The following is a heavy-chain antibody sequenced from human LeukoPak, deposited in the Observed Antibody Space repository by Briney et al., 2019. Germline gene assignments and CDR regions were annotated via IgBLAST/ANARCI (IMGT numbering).Heavy chain of an antibody. D-gene: IGHD3-9*01. V-gene: IGHV1-69*04. CDR1: GGTFSSYA. CDR3: ARDPDYDILTGYAYYFDY. CDR2: IIPILGIA. Sequence: ASVKVSRKASGGTFSSYAISWVRPAPGQGLEWMGRIIPILGIANYAQKFQGRVTITADKSTSTAYMELSSLRSEDTAVYYCARDPDYDILTGYAYYFDYWGQGTLVTVSS. J-gene: IGHJ4*02.